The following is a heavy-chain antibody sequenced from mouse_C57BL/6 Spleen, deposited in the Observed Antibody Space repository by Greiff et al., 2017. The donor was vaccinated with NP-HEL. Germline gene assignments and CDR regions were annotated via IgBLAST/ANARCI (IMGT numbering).Heavy chain of an antibody. D-gene: IGHD1-1*01. J-gene: IGHJ2*01. CDR3: ASDYYGSSSFDY. CDR2: ISDGGSYT. Sequence: EVQGVESGGGLVKPGGSLKLSCAASGFTFSSYAMSWVRQTPEKRLEWVATISDGGSYTYYPDNVKGRFTISRDNAKNNLYLQMSHLKSEDTAMYYCASDYYGSSSFDYWGQGTTLTVSS. CDR1: GFTFSSYA. V-gene: IGHV5-4*01.